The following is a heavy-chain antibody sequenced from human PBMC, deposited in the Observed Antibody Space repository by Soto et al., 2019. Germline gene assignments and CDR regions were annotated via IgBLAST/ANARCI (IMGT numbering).Heavy chain of an antibody. V-gene: IGHV3-23*01. Sequence: GGSLRLSCAASGLTFSSHAMSWVRQAPGKGLEWVSGISVSGGSTFYADSVKGRFTISRDNSKNTLYLQMNSLRADDTAVYYCAKPLATDFDYWGQGTLVTVSS. CDR3: AKPLATDFDY. CDR2: ISVSGGST. D-gene: IGHD5-12*01. CDR1: GLTFSSHA. J-gene: IGHJ4*02.